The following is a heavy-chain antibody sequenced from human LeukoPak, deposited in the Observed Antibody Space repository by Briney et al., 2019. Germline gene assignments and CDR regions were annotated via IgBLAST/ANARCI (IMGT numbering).Heavy chain of an antibody. Sequence: GGSLRLSCAASGFTFSSYSMNWVRQAPGKRLAWVSSISSSSSYIYYADSVKGRFTISRDNAKNSLYLQMNSLRAEDTAVYYCASWDILTGPFDYWGQGTLVTVSS. J-gene: IGHJ4*02. CDR3: ASWDILTGPFDY. CDR1: GFTFSSYS. V-gene: IGHV3-21*01. CDR2: ISSSSSYI. D-gene: IGHD3-9*01.